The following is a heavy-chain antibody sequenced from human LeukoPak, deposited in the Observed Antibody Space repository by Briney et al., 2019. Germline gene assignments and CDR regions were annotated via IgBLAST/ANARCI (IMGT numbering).Heavy chain of an antibody. CDR1: GYSISSGYY. D-gene: IGHD2-2*01. Sequence: PSETLSLTCTVSGYSISSGYYWGWIRQPPGKGLEWIGSIYHSGSTYYNPSLKSRVTISVDTSKNQFSLKLSSVTAADTAVYYCARDLGDCSSTSYWREFGWNYYYYGMDVWGQGTTVTVSS. J-gene: IGHJ6*02. CDR3: ARDLGDCSSTSYWREFGWNYYYYGMDV. V-gene: IGHV4-38-2*02. CDR2: IYHSGST.